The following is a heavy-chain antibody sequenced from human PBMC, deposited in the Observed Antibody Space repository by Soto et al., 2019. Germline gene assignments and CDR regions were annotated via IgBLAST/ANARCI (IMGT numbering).Heavy chain of an antibody. CDR2: ISGSGGST. Sequence: GSLRLSCAASGFTFSSYAMSWVRQAPGKGLEWVSAISGSGGSTYYADSVKGRFTISRDNSKNTLYLQMSSLRAEDTAVYYCAKDRGYCSGGSCYPVRYYYYGMDVWGQGTTVTVSS. D-gene: IGHD2-15*01. J-gene: IGHJ6*02. CDR3: AKDRGYCSGGSCYPVRYYYYGMDV. CDR1: GFTFSSYA. V-gene: IGHV3-23*01.